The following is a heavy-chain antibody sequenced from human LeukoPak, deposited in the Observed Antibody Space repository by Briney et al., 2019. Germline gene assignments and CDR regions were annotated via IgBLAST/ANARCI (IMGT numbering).Heavy chain of an antibody. CDR1: GFTFSSYS. CDR2: ISSSSTI. V-gene: IGHV3-48*01. Sequence: GGSLRLSCAATGFTFSSYSMNWVRQAPGKGLEWVSYISSSSTIYYADSVKGRFTISRDNAKNSLYLQMNSLRAEDTAVYYCARGIAVVDYWGQGTLVTVSS. CDR3: ARGIAVVDY. J-gene: IGHJ4*02. D-gene: IGHD6-19*01.